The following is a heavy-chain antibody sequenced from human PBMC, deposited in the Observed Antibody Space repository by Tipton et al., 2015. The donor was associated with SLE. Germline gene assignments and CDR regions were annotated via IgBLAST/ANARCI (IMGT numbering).Heavy chain of an antibody. J-gene: IGHJ3*02. CDR1: GFSLSTSGVG. CDR3: AHRLNVGSTASFDI. V-gene: IGHV2-5*02. Sequence: LVKPTETLTLTCTFSGFSLSTSGVGVAWIRQPPEKALESLAVIYWDDDKRYNPSLNSRLTITKDTSNNLVVLLMTNMDPVDTGTYYCAHRLNVGSTASFDIWGQGTVVTVSS. D-gene: IGHD2-21*02. CDR2: IYWDDDK.